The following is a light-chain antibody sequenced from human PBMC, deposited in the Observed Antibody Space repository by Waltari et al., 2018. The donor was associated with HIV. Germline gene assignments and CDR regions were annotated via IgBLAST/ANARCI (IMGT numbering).Light chain of an antibody. CDR2: DAS. V-gene: IGKV3D-20*01. CDR3: QQFGSSPYT. CDR1: QSVTSNY. J-gene: IGKJ2*01. Sequence: EIVLTQSLATLSLSPGERATLSCGASQSVTSNYLAWYQQRPGLAPRLLIYDASSRATGIPDRFSGSGSGTDFTLTISCLQPEDFAVYYCQQFGSSPYTFGQGTKVDIK.